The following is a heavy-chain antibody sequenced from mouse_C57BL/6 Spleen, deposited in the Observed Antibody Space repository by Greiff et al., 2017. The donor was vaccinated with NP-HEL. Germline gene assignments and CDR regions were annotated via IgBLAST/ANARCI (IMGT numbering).Heavy chain of an antibody. CDR3: ARSRDLGRGGYFDY. CDR1: GYTFTSYW. Sequence: QVQLQQPGAELVRPGSSVKLSCKASGYTFTSYWMHWVKQRPIQGLEWIGNIDPSDSETHYNQKFKDKATLTVDKSSSTAYMQLSSLTSEDSAVYYCARSRDLGRGGYFDYWGQGTTLTVSS. D-gene: IGHD4-1*01. V-gene: IGHV1-52*01. CDR2: IDPSDSET. J-gene: IGHJ2*01.